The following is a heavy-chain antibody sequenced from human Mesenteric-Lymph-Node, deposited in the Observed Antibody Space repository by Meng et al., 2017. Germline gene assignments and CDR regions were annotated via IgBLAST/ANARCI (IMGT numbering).Heavy chain of an antibody. V-gene: IGHV1-2*02. CDR3: ARGSEYSSSWYFYYYGMDV. D-gene: IGHD6-13*01. CDR1: GYTFNDYY. CDR2: INPNSGGT. Sequence: ASVKVSCKASGYTFNDYYIHWVRQAPGQGLEWMGWINPNSGGTHFAQKFQGRVTMTWDSSMSTAYMELSSLRSEDTAVYYCARGSEYSSSWYFYYYGMDVWGQGTTVTVSS. J-gene: IGHJ6*02.